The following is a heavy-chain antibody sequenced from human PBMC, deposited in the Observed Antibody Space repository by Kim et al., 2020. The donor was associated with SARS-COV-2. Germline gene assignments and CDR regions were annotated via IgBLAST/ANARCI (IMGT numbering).Heavy chain of an antibody. J-gene: IGHJ6*02. D-gene: IGHD6-19*01. CDR3: AKIGYSSGWPLYYYGMDV. V-gene: IGHV3-33*06. Sequence: KGRFTISRDNSKNTLYLQMNSLRAEDTAVYYCAKIGYSSGWPLYYYGMDVWGQGTTVTVSS.